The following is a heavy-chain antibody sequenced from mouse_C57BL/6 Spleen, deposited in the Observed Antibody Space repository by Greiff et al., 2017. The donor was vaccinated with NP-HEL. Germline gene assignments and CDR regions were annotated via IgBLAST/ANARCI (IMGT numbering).Heavy chain of an antibody. Sequence: VQLQQSGAELVKPGASVKMSCKASGYTFTSYWITWVKQRPGQGLEWIGDIYPGSGSTNYNEKFKSKATLTVDTSSSTAYMQLSSRTSEDSAVYYCVRDYDGLYWYFDVWGTGTTVTVSS. J-gene: IGHJ1*03. D-gene: IGHD2-4*01. CDR1: GYTFTSYW. V-gene: IGHV1-55*01. CDR2: IYPGSGST. CDR3: VRDYDGLYWYFDV.